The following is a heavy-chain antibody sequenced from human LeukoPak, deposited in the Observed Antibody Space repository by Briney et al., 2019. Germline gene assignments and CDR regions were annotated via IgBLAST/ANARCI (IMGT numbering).Heavy chain of an antibody. CDR2: IIPIFGTT. J-gene: IGHJ6*03. V-gene: IGHV1-69*06. Sequence: ASVKVFCKASGYTFTSYDINWVRQAPGQGLEWMGGIIPIFGTTNYAQKFQDRVTITADKSTSTAYMELSSLRSEDTAVYYCARLVRGVIWALRKYYYYYMDVWGKGTTVTISS. D-gene: IGHD3-10*01. CDR1: GYTFTSYD. CDR3: ARLVRGVIWALRKYYYYYMDV.